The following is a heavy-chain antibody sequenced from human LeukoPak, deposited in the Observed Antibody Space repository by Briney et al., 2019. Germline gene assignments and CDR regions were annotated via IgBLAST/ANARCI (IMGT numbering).Heavy chain of an antibody. Sequence: GGSLRLSCTASGFTFSDYEINWVRQAPGKGLEWVSYISHSGRSIRNADSVEGRFTYSRENAKNSLYLQMNRLRAEDTAVYYCARMGHYSDSNGYYYFDYWGQGTLVTVSS. V-gene: IGHV3-48*03. CDR3: ARMGHYSDSNGYYYFDY. CDR1: GFTFSDYE. D-gene: IGHD3-22*01. J-gene: IGHJ4*02. CDR2: ISHSGRSI.